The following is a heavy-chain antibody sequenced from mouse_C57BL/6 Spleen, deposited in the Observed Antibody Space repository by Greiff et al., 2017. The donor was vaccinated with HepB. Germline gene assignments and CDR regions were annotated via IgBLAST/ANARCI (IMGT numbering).Heavy chain of an antibody. CDR1: GYTFTSYW. D-gene: IGHD2-3*01. Sequence: VQLQQPGAELVKPGASVKMSCKASGYTFTSYWITWVKQRPGQGLEWIGDIYPGSGSTNYNEKFKSKATLTVDTSSSTAYMQLSSLTSEDSAVYYCARGMVTPRNAMDYWGQGTSVTVSS. CDR3: ARGMVTPRNAMDY. V-gene: IGHV1-55*01. J-gene: IGHJ4*01. CDR2: IYPGSGST.